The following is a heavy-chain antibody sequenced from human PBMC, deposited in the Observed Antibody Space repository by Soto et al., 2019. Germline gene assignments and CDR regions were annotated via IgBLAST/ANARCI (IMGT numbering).Heavy chain of an antibody. D-gene: IGHD2-15*01. CDR2: MNPNSGNT. V-gene: IGHV1-8*01. J-gene: IGHJ4*02. CDR3: ARGPGYCSGGSCLSFDY. CDR1: GYTFTSYD. Sequence: ASVKVSCKASGYTFTSYDINWVRQATGQGLEWMGWMNPNSGNTGYAQKFQGRVTMTRNTSISTAYMELSRLRSDDTAVYYCARGPGYCSGGSCLSFDYWGQGTLVTVSS.